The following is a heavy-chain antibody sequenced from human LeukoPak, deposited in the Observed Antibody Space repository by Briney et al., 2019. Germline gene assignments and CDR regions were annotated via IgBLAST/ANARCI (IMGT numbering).Heavy chain of an antibody. CDR2: IYPGDSDH. V-gene: IGHV5-51*01. J-gene: IGHJ4*02. D-gene: IGHD3-10*01. Sequence: GGSLKLSCRGPGYGFTSYRIGWVRQMPGKGLEWMGSIYPGDSDHRYSPSFQGQVNISADKSISTAYLQWSSLKASDTAMYYCTRTYGSGSYGVDYWGQGALVTVSS. CDR1: GYGFTSYR. CDR3: TRTYGSGSYGVDY.